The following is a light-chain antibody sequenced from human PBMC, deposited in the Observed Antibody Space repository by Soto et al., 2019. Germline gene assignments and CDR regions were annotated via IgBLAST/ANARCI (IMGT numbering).Light chain of an antibody. CDR3: SSYAGSNNFP. CDR1: SSDVGGYNY. V-gene: IGLV2-8*01. CDR2: EVT. Sequence: QSALTQPPSASGSPGQSVTISCTGTSSDVGGYNYVSWYQQYPGKAPKLMIYEVTKRPSGVPDRFSGSKSANTASLTVSGLQAEDEADYYCSSYAGSNNFPFGGGTKVTVL. J-gene: IGLJ2*01.